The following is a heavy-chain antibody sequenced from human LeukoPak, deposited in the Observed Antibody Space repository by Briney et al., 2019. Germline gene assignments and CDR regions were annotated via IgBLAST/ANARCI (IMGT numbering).Heavy chain of an antibody. CDR2: ISAYNGNT. D-gene: IGHD2-2*02. CDR1: GYTLTNTG. V-gene: IGHV1-18*01. J-gene: IGHJ6*02. Sequence: ASVKVSCKASGYTLTNTGLNWVRQAPGQGLEWMGWISAYNGNTNYAQKLQGRVTMTTDTSTSTAYMELRSLRSDDTAVYYCARARDCSSTSCYNYYYYGMDVWGQGTTVTVSS. CDR3: ARARDCSSTSCYNYYYYGMDV.